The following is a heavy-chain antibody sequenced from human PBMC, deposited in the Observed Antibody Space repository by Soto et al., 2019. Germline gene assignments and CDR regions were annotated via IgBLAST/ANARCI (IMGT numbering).Heavy chain of an antibody. Sequence: SETLSLTCTVSGGSISSGDYYWSWIRQPPGKGLEWIGYIYYSGSTYYNPSLKSRVTISVDTSKNQFSLKLSSVTAADTAVYYCARERTHYYDSSGDGAFDIWGQGTMVTVSS. V-gene: IGHV4-30-4*01. CDR3: ARERTHYYDSSGDGAFDI. D-gene: IGHD3-22*01. J-gene: IGHJ3*02. CDR1: GGSISSGDYY. CDR2: IYYSGST.